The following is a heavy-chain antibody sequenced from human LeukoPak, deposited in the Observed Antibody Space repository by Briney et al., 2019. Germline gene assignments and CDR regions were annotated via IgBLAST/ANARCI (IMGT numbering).Heavy chain of an antibody. V-gene: IGHV3-48*03. J-gene: IGHJ4*02. Sequence: GGPLRLSCAASGFTFSSYEMNWVRQAPGEGLEWISYISSSGSSVKYADSVKGRFTISRDNAKNSLYLQMDSLRAEDTAIYYCTTDHVGATVEFDSWGQGTLVTVSS. D-gene: IGHD1-26*01. CDR1: GFTFSSYE. CDR3: TTDHVGATVEFDS. CDR2: ISSSGSSV.